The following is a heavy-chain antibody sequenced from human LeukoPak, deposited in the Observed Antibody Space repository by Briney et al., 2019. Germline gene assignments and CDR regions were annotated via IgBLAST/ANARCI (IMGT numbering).Heavy chain of an antibody. J-gene: IGHJ6*03. V-gene: IGHV4-34*01. D-gene: IGHD3-22*01. CDR3: ARGRQDVNMILVVMAGVSYYLDV. CDR1: GGSFSDYY. CDR2: MSPSGSS. Sequence: PSETLSLTCAVYGGSFSDYYWTWIPQTPGKGLEWIGKMSPSGSSNYNPSLKSRVAISVDTSKNQFSLKLRSVTAADTAVYYCARGRQDVNMILVVMAGVSYYLDVWSKGTTVTVS.